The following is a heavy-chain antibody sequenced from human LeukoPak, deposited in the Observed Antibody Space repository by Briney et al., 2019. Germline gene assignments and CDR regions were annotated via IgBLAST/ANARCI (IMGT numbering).Heavy chain of an antibody. V-gene: IGHV4-59*01. D-gene: IGHD5-18*01. Sequence: SETLSLTCTVSGGSISSYYWSWIRQPPGKGLEWIGYIYYSGSTNYNPSLKSRVTISVDTSKNQFSLKLSSVTAADTAVYYCAGVLGLYSYGYIDYWGQGTLVTVSS. CDR2: IYYSGST. CDR1: GGSISSYY. CDR3: AGVLGLYSYGYIDY. J-gene: IGHJ4*02.